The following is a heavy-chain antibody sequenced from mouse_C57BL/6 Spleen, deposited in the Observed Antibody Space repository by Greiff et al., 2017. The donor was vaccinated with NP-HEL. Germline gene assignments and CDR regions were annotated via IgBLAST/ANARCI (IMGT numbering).Heavy chain of an antibody. V-gene: IGHV1-82*01. J-gene: IGHJ3*01. CDR1: GYAFSSSW. CDR2: IYPGDGDT. D-gene: IGHD1-1*01. CDR3: ARENTTEGFAY. Sequence: VQLQQSGPELVKPGASVKISCKASGYAFSSSWMNWVKQRPGKGLEWIGRIYPGDGDTNYNGKFKGKATLTADISSSTAYMQLSSLTSEDSAVYFCARENTTEGFAYWGQGTLVTVSA.